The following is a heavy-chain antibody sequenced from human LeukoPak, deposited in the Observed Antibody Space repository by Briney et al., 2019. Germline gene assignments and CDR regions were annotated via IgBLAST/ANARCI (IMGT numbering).Heavy chain of an antibody. Sequence: PGGSLRLSCAASGFTFSSYAMHWVRQAPGKGLEWVAVISYDGSNKYYADSVKGRFTISRDNSKNTLYLQMNSLRAEDTAVYYCAREITMIVVVRWEMDFDYWGQGTLVTVSS. D-gene: IGHD3-22*01. CDR3: AREITMIVVVRWEMDFDY. J-gene: IGHJ4*02. CDR2: ISYDGSNK. V-gene: IGHV3-30-3*01. CDR1: GFTFSSYA.